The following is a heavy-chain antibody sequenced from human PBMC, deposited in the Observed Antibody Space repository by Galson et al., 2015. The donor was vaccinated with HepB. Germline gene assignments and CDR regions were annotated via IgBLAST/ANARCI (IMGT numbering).Heavy chain of an antibody. Sequence: ETLSLTCTVSGRSLSGYFWSWIRQPAGKGLEWIGRIYPTGSTTYNPSLKSRLTMSVDTSKNQFSLKLSSVTAADTAVYYCARDLGRGCTYGYDYWGQGTLVAVSS. CDR2: IYPTGST. D-gene: IGHD5-18*01. V-gene: IGHV4-4*07. CDR1: GRSLSGYF. J-gene: IGHJ4*02. CDR3: ARDLGRGCTYGYDY.